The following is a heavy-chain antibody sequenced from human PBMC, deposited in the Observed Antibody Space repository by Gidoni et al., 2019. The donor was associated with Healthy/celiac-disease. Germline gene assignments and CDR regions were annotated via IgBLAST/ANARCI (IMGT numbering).Heavy chain of an antibody. Sequence: QVQLVQSGAEVKKPGPSVKVSCKASGGTFSSYAISWVRQAPGQGLEWIGGIIPIFGTANYAQKFQGRVTITADKSTSTAYMELSSLRSEDTAVYYCARRYCSGGSCNYDPWGQGTLVTVSS. D-gene: IGHD2-15*01. CDR3: ARRYCSGGSCNYDP. CDR1: GGTFSSYA. CDR2: IIPIFGTA. V-gene: IGHV1-69*06. J-gene: IGHJ5*02.